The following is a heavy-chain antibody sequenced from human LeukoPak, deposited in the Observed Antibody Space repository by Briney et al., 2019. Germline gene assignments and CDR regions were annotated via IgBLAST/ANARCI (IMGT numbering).Heavy chain of an antibody. CDR2: IYHSGST. Sequence: PSETLSLTCAVSGGSMSSGGYSWSWIRQPPGRGLEWFGYIYHSGSTYYNPSLKSRVTISVDRSKNQFSLKLSSVTAADTAVYYCARGRAYNWFDPWGQGTLVTVSS. J-gene: IGHJ5*02. CDR1: GGSMSSGGYS. V-gene: IGHV4-30-2*01. CDR3: ARGRAYNWFDP.